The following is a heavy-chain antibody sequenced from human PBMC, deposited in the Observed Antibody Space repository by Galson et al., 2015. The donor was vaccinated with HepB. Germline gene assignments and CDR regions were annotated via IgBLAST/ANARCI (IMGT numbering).Heavy chain of an antibody. CDR2: IDYDGSTT. J-gene: IGHJ4*02. Sequence: LRLSCAASGFALSAYWMHWVRQAPGKGLVWISRIDYDGSTTYYAESVKGRFTISRDNAKNTLYLQMDSLRAEDTAVYYCTRVASGSGWFDGCWGQGTLVTVSS. D-gene: IGHD6-13*01. V-gene: IGHV3-74*01. CDR1: GFALSAYW. CDR3: TRVASGSGWFDGC.